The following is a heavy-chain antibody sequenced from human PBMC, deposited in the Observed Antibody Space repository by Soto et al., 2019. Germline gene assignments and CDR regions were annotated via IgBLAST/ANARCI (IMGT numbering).Heavy chain of an antibody. V-gene: IGHV1-69*01. CDR1: GGTFSSYA. J-gene: IGHJ5*02. D-gene: IGHD3-10*02. CDR3: SRSTPIVRGVIDNWFDP. Sequence: QVPLVQSGAEVKKPGSSVTVSCKASGGTFSSYAIHWVRQAPGQGLEWMGGIIPMYGPANYAQRFQGRVTTTADESSTTVYIVLTSLTSHDTAACYCSRSTPIVRGVIDNWFDPWGHGTLVTVSS. CDR2: IIPMYGPA.